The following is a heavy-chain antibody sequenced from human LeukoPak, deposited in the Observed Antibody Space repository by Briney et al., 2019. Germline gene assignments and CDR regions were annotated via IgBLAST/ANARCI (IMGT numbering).Heavy chain of an antibody. V-gene: IGHV4-39*07. CDR3: ARAAYNYDSSGYYLDC. CDR1: AGSISSSSYY. Sequence: SETLSLTCTVSAGSISSSSYYWGWIRQPPGKGLEWTGSIYYSGSTYYTPSLKSRVTISVDTSKNQFSLKLSSVTAADTAVYYCARAAYNYDSSGYYLDCWGQGTLVTVSS. D-gene: IGHD3-22*01. CDR2: IYYSGST. J-gene: IGHJ4*02.